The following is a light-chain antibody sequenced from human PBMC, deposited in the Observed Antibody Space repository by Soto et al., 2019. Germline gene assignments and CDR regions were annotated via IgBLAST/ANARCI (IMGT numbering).Light chain of an antibody. CDR3: QQLNSRA. V-gene: IGKV1-5*02. CDR1: QSISSW. Sequence: DIQMTQSPSTLSASVGDRVTIICRASQSISSWLAWYQQKPGKAPKLLIYDASSLESGVPSRFSGSGSGTEFTLTISSLQPEDFATYYCQQLNSRAFGPGTKVDI. J-gene: IGKJ3*01. CDR2: DAS.